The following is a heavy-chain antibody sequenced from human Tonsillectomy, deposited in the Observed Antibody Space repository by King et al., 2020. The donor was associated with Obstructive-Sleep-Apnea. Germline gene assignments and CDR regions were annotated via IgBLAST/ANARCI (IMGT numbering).Heavy chain of an antibody. CDR3: AREYCSGDSCYPNWFDP. CDR1: GGSISSGVYS. D-gene: IGHD2-15*01. J-gene: IGHJ5*02. V-gene: IGHV4-30-2*01. CDR2: IYHSGST. Sequence: QLQESGSGLVKPSQTLSLTCAVSGGSISSGVYSWSWIRQPPGKGLEWIGYIYHSGSTYYNPSLKSRVTVSVDRFKNQFSLKLSSVTAADTAVYYCAREYCSGDSCYPNWFDPWGQGTLVTVSS.